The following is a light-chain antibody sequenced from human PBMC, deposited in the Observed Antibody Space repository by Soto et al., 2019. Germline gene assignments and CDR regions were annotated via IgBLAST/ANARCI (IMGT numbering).Light chain of an antibody. Sequence: EVVFTQSLATLSLSPGERATLSCRASQSVSDTLAWYQQKPGQAPRLLIYSASRRATGFPARFSGSGSGTDFTLTISSLQSEDFAVYYCQQYNNWPWTFGQGTKVDI. CDR1: QSVSDT. CDR2: SAS. J-gene: IGKJ1*01. V-gene: IGKV3-15*01. CDR3: QQYNNWPWT.